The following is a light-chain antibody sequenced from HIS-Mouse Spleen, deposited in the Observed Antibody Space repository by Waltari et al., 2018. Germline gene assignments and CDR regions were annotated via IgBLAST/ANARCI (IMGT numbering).Light chain of an antibody. V-gene: IGLV2-11*01. CDR3: CSYAGSYTFV. CDR1: SSDVGGYNY. CDR2: DVS. Sequence: QSALTQPRSVSGSPGQSVTISCTGTSSDVGGYNYVSWYQQHPGKAPKLMIYDVSTRPSGVPDRFSGSKSGNTASLTIAGRQAEDEADYYCCSYAGSYTFVFGGGTKLTVL. J-gene: IGLJ2*01.